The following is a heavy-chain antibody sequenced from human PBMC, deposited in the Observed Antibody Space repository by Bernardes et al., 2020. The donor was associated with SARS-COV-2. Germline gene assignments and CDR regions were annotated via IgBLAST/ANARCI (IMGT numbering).Heavy chain of an antibody. D-gene: IGHD3-10*01. CDR2: INRNGGST. V-gene: IGHV3-20*01. CDR1: GFTFDDYG. Sequence: GGSLRLSCAASGFTFDDYGMSWVRQVPGKGLEWVSGINRNGGSTDYADSVRGRFTISRDNAKKSLYLQMNSLRAEDTAFYHCVRGFNYGAFEDWGQGTLVSVSS. J-gene: IGHJ4*02. CDR3: VRGFNYGAFED.